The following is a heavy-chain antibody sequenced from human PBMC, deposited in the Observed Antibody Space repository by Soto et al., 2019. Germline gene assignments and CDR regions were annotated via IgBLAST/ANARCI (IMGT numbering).Heavy chain of an antibody. CDR3: ARGLYGDEIDP. Sequence: ASVKVSCKASGYTFTNYGITWVRQAPGQGLEWMGWISADNGNTKYSQKFQGRVTMTRDTSTSTVYMELSSLRSDDTAVYFCARGLYGDEIDPWGQGTLVTVSS. J-gene: IGHJ5*02. D-gene: IGHD4-17*01. CDR1: GYTFTNYG. CDR2: ISADNGNT. V-gene: IGHV1-18*01.